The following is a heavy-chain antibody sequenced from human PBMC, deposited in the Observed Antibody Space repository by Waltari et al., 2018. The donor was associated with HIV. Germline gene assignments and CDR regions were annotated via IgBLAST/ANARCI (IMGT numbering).Heavy chain of an antibody. V-gene: IGHV3-53*01. Sequence: AESGGRLIQPGGSLGLSCTASNLSVSGKLVTWLRQAPGGSLEWVAVIYPDDTTHYADSVRGRFTISRAKTRTTVLLLMSGLFVDDTATYFCATGVRYYGPWGQGTRVTVSS. J-gene: IGHJ5*02. CDR3: ATGVRYYGP. CDR1: NLSVSGKL. CDR2: IYPDDTT. D-gene: IGHD3-10*01.